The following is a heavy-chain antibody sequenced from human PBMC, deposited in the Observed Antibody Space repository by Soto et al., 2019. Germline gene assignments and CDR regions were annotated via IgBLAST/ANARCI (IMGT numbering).Heavy chain of an antibody. D-gene: IGHD1-1*01. CDR1: GGSFSGYY. Sequence: PSETLSLTCAVYGGSFSGYYWSWIRQPPGKGLEWIGEINHSGSTNYNPSLKSRVTISVDTSKNQFSLKLSSVTAADTAEYYCARCRLQTGTLDLQYYFDYWGQGTLVTV. J-gene: IGHJ4*02. V-gene: IGHV4-34*01. CDR2: INHSGST. CDR3: ARCRLQTGTLDLQYYFDY.